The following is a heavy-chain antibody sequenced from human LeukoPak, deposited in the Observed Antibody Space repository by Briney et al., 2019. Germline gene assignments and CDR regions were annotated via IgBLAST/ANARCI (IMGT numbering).Heavy chain of an antibody. CDR2: INHGGST. CDR1: GYSLTSGYY. CDR3: ASSSWPKTFDY. D-gene: IGHD6-13*01. V-gene: IGHV4-38-2*02. Sequence: SETPSPTRTVSGYSLTSGYYWGWSRHPPGKGLEWIGSINHGGSTYYNPSLKSRVTISVDTSKNQFSLKLSSVTAADTAVYYCASSSWPKTFDYWGQGTLVTVSS. J-gene: IGHJ4*02.